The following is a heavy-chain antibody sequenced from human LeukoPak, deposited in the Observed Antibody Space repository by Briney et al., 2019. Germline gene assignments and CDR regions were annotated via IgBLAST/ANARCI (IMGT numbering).Heavy chain of an antibody. CDR3: AKVNAFDI. J-gene: IGHJ3*02. CDR2: LSDSGGST. V-gene: IGHV3-23*01. CDR1: GFTFSSYA. Sequence: GGSLRLSCAASGFTFSSYAMAWVRQAPGKGLEWVSSLSDSGGSTFYADSVKGRFTISTDKSKNTLYLQMNSLRAEDTAVYYCAKVNAFDIWGQGTMVTVSS.